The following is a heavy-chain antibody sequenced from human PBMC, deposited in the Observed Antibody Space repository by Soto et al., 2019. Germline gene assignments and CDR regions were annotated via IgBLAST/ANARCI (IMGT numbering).Heavy chain of an antibody. J-gene: IGHJ4*02. CDR3: ATEVAAAGTLPLAY. V-gene: IGHV1-24*01. CDR2: FDPEDGET. D-gene: IGHD6-13*01. CDR1: GYTLTELS. Sequence: ASVKVSCKVSGYTLTELSMHWVRQAPGKGLEWMGGFDPEDGETIYAQKFQGRVTMTEDTSTDTAYMELSSLRSEDTAVYYCATEVAAAGTLPLAYWGQGTLVTVSS.